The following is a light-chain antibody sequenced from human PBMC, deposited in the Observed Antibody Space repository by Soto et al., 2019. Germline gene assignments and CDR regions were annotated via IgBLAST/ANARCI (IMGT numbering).Light chain of an antibody. CDR2: GAS. CDR3: QQCHSAPLT. Sequence: DVRMTQFPSSVSASVGDRVIITCQAGQSISNHLNWYQQKPHKAPKLLIYGASALESEVPTRFSGSGSGTEFTLPISSLQPEDLGTYYCQQCHSAPLTFAGGTKVEIK. CDR1: QSISNH. V-gene: IGKV1-39*01. J-gene: IGKJ4*01.